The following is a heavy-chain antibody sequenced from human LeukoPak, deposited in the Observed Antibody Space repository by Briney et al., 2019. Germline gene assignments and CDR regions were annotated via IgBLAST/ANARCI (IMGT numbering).Heavy chain of an antibody. D-gene: IGHD2-15*01. CDR2: ISSSSSYI. J-gene: IGHJ4*02. Sequence: GGSLRLSCAASGFTFSSYSMNWVRQAPGKGLEWVSSISSSSSYIYYADSVKGRFTISRDNAKNSLYLQMNSLRAEDTAVYYCAKGLQTLGYCSGGSCYYPYWGQGTLVTVSS. CDR3: AKGLQTLGYCSGGSCYYPY. CDR1: GFTFSSYS. V-gene: IGHV3-21*01.